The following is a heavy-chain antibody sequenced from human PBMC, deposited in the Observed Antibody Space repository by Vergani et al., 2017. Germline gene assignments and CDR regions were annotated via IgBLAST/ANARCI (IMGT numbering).Heavy chain of an antibody. CDR1: GYSFTSYW. CDR3: ARRGRGYCSSSSCYIIDY. J-gene: IGHJ4*02. Sequence: EVQLVQSGAEVQKPGESLKISCKASGYSFTSYWIGWVRQRPGKGLEWMGIIYPGDSDTRYSPSFQGQVTISADKSISTAYLQWSSLKAADTAMYYCARRGRGYCSSSSCYIIDYWGQGTLVTVSS. CDR2: IYPGDSDT. V-gene: IGHV5-51*03. D-gene: IGHD2-2*02.